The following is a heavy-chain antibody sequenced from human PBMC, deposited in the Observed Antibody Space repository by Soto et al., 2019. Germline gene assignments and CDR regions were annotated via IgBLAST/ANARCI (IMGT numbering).Heavy chain of an antibody. J-gene: IGHJ3*02. V-gene: IGHV5-51*01. CDR1: GYSFPNYW. CDR3: ARHYAFDI. Sequence: GESLKISCKGSGYSFPNYWIAWVRQMPGKGLEWMGSIYPGDSDTRYSPSFQGQVTTSADKSISTAYLQWSSLKASDTAMYYCARHYAFDIWGQGTMVTVSS. CDR2: IYPGDSDT.